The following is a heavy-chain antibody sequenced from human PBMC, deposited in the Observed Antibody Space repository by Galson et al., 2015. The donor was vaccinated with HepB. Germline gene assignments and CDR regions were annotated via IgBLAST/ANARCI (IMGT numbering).Heavy chain of an antibody. V-gene: IGHV4-59*08. D-gene: IGHD4-23*01. CDR3: ARLYGGRASGFDY. CDR2: MYESGST. CDR1: GVSINSFY. Sequence: TLSLTCPVSGVSINSFYWTWIRQPPGKGLEWIGDMYESGSTNYNPSLTSRVTTAVDTSKNQFSLKVTSVTAADTAVYYCARLYGGRASGFDYWGQGILVTVSS. J-gene: IGHJ4*01.